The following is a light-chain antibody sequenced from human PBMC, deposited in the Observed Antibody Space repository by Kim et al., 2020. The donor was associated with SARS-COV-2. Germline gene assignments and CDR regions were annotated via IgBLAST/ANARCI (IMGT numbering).Light chain of an antibody. CDR3: SSYTSSNTVV. Sequence: QSITISCTGTTSDVGSYNYVSWYQQHPGKAPKVMIYDVNNRPSGVSNRFSGSKSGNTASLAISGLQIEDEADYYCSSYTSSNTVVFGGGTKVTVL. V-gene: IGLV2-14*03. CDR2: DVN. CDR1: TSDVGSYNY. J-gene: IGLJ2*01.